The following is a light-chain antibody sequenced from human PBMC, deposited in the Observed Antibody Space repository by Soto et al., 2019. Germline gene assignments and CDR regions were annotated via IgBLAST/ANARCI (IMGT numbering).Light chain of an antibody. CDR3: QQSNSFQLT. Sequence: DIQMTQSPSSVSASVGDRVTITCRAGQGIRDWLAWYQQKPGEAPKLLIYAASSLRSGVPSRFSGSGSGTEFTLTISGLQPEDSASYYCQQSNSFQLTFGGGTKVDIK. CDR1: QGIRDW. V-gene: IGKV1-12*01. J-gene: IGKJ4*01. CDR2: AAS.